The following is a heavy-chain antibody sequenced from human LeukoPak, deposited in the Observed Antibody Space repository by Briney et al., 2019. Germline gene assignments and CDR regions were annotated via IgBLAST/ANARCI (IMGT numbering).Heavy chain of an antibody. Sequence: PGGSLRLSCAASGFTFSSYWMSWVRQAPGKGLEWVANIKQDGSEKYYVDSVKGRFTISRDNAKNSLYLQMNSLRAEDTALYYCAKDSSSSYYYYMDVWGKGTTVTVSS. J-gene: IGHJ6*03. CDR3: AKDSSSSYYYYMDV. D-gene: IGHD6-6*01. V-gene: IGHV3-7*03. CDR2: IKQDGSEK. CDR1: GFTFSSYW.